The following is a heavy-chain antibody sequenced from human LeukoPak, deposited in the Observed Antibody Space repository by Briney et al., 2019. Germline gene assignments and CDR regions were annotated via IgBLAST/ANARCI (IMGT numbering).Heavy chain of an antibody. V-gene: IGHV4-39*02. D-gene: IGHD3-22*01. CDR3: ARDRGGPYYYDTSGPLAY. Sequence: PSETLSLTCTVSGGSISSSSYYWGWIRQPPGKGLEWIGSIYYSGSTYYNPSLKSRVTISVDTSKNQFSLKLSSVTAADTAVYYCARDRGGPYYYDTSGPLAYWGQGTLVTVSS. CDR2: IYYSGST. J-gene: IGHJ4*02. CDR1: GGSISSSSYY.